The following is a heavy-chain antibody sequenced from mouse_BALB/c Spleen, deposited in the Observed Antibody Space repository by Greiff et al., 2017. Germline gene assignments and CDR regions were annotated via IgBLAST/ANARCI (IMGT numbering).Heavy chain of an antibody. Sequence: QVTLKVSGAELVKPGASVKLSCKASGYTFTSYYMYWVKQRPGQGLEWIGEINPSNGGTNFNEKFKSKATLTVDKSSSTAYMQLSSLTSEDSAVYYCTRESRADSFAYWGQGTLVTVSA. CDR2: INPSNGGT. J-gene: IGHJ3*01. V-gene: IGHV1S81*02. D-gene: IGHD3-1*01. CDR1: GYTFTSYY. CDR3: TRESRADSFAY.